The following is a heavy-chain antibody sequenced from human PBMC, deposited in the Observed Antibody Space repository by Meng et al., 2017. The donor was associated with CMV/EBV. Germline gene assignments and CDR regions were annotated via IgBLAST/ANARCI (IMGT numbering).Heavy chain of an antibody. D-gene: IGHD5-12*01. CDR2: ISNSGGST. J-gene: IGHJ4*02. CDR1: GFTFSSYA. Sequence: RLSCAAYGFTFSSYAMSWVRQAQGKGLEWVSDISNSGGSTYYADSVKGRFTISRDSSKNTLYLQMDTLTPEDTAIYYCAKDPSGSDWGQGTLVTVSS. CDR3: AKDPSGSD. V-gene: IGHV3-23*01.